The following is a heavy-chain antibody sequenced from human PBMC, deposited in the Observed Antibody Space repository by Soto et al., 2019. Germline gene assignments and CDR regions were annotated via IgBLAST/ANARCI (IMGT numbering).Heavy chain of an antibody. D-gene: IGHD6-13*01. Sequence: GASVKVSCKASGYTFTSYDINWVRQATGQGLEWMGWMNPNSGNTGYAQKFQGRVTMTRNTSISTAYMELSSLRSEDTAVYYCARGDSSSWRDWFDPWGQGTLVTVSS. CDR3: ARGDSSSWRDWFDP. J-gene: IGHJ5*02. CDR2: MNPNSGNT. CDR1: GYTFTSYD. V-gene: IGHV1-8*01.